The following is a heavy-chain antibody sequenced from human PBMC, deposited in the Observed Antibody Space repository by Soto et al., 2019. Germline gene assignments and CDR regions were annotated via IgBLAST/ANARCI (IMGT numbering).Heavy chain of an antibody. V-gene: IGHV4-30-4*01. D-gene: IGHD2-2*01. J-gene: IGHJ6*02. Sequence: PSETLCLTCTVSGGSISSGDYYWSWIRQPPGKGLEWIGYIYYSGSTYYNPSLKSRVTISVDTSKNQFSLKLSSETAADTAVYYCARDGLSTRPYYYYGMDVWGQGTTVTVSS. CDR2: IYYSGST. CDR1: GGSISSGDYY. CDR3: ARDGLSTRPYYYYGMDV.